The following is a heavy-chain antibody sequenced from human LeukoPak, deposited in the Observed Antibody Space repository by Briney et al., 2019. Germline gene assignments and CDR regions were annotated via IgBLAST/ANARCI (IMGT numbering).Heavy chain of an antibody. CDR2: IKSKTDGGTT. V-gene: IGHV3-15*01. J-gene: IGHJ3*02. D-gene: IGHD3-22*01. CDR3: TTDTDYYDPWDDAFDI. CDR1: GFTFSNAW. Sequence: GGSLRLSCAASGFTFSNAWMSWVRQAPGKGLEWVGRIKSKTDGGTTDYAAPVKGRFTISRDDSKNTLYLQMNSLKTEDTAVYYCTTDTDYYDPWDDAFDIWGQGTMVTVSS.